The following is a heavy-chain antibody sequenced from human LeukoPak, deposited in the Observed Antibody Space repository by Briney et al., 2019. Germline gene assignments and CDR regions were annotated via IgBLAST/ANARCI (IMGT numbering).Heavy chain of an antibody. D-gene: IGHD2-15*01. CDR3: ARYCSGGTCYVGLI. CDR2: IRSDGSSE. J-gene: IGHJ4*02. Sequence: GGSLRLSCVASGLTFTTYGTHWVRQAPGKGLEWVAVIRSDGSSEYYADSVKGRFIISRDNSKNTLYLQMNSLRVEDTAMYYCARYCSGGTCYVGLIWGQGTLVTVSS. CDR1: GLTFTTYG. V-gene: IGHV3-33*01.